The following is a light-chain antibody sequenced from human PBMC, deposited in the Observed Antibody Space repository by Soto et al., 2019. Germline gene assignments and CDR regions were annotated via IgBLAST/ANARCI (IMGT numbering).Light chain of an antibody. Sequence: DVVMTQSPLSLPVTLGQPASISCRSSQSLVYSDGNAYLNWFHQRPGQSPRRLIYKVSYRDSGVPDTVSGSGSGTDFTLTISRVEAEDVGVYYCMQGTHWPPYTFGQGTKLEIK. V-gene: IGKV2-30*01. CDR1: QSLVYSDGNAY. CDR2: KVS. J-gene: IGKJ2*01. CDR3: MQGTHWPPYT.